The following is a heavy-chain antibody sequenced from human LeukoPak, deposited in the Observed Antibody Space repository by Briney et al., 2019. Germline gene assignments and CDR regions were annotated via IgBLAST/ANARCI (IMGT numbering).Heavy chain of an antibody. V-gene: IGHV4-39*01. CDR2: VYYSGST. D-gene: IGHD1-26*01. CDR1: GGSFSSSGCI. J-gene: IGHJ3*02. CDR3: ARPAGHSGRNLFAFDI. Sequence: SETLSLTCTVSGGSFSSSGCIGGWIRQSPGKGLEWIGSVYYSGSTYYNPSLKGRVTISVDTSKNQFSLRLNSVTATDTAVYYCARPAGHSGRNLFAFDIWGQGTMVTVSS.